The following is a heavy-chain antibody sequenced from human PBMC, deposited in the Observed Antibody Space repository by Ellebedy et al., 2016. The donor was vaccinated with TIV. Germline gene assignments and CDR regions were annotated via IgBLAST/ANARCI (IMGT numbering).Heavy chain of an antibody. Sequence: GESLKISXKGSGYSFTNYWIGWVRQMPGKGLEWMGIIDPGDSDTRYSPSFEGQVTISADKSITTSYLQWSSLKASDTAMYYCARLYCTGGDCYPFDAFDIWGQGTMVTVSS. D-gene: IGHD2-8*02. CDR3: ARLYCTGGDCYPFDAFDI. J-gene: IGHJ3*02. CDR2: IDPGDSDT. CDR1: GYSFTNYW. V-gene: IGHV5-51*01.